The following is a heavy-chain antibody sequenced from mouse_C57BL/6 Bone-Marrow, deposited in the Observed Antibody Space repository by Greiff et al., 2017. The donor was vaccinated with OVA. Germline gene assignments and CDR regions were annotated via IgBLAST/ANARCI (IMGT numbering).Heavy chain of an antibody. Sequence: QVQLKESGAELAKPGASVKLSCKASGYTFTSYWMHWVKQRPGQGLEWIGYINPSSGYTKYNQKFKDKATLTADKSSSTAYMQLSSLTYEDSAVYYCARRGQLRLPWFAYWGQGTLVTVSA. CDR3: ARRGQLRLPWFAY. V-gene: IGHV1-7*01. D-gene: IGHD3-2*02. J-gene: IGHJ3*01. CDR2: INPSSGYT. CDR1: GYTFTSYW.